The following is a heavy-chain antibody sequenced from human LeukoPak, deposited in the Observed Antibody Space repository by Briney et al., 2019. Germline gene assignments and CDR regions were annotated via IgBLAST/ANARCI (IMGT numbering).Heavy chain of an antibody. Sequence: EASVKVSCKASGYTFTSYGISWVRQAPGQGLEWMGWISAYNGNTNYAQKLQGRVTMTTDTSTSTAYMELRSLRSDDTAVYYCAREVSSGYSYGPFDYWGQGTLVTVSS. CDR3: AREVSSGYSYGPFDY. CDR1: GYTFTSYG. J-gene: IGHJ4*02. V-gene: IGHV1-18*01. D-gene: IGHD5-18*01. CDR2: ISAYNGNT.